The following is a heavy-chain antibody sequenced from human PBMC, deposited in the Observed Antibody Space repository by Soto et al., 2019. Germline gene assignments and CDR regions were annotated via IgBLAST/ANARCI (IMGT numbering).Heavy chain of an antibody. D-gene: IGHD2-2*01. CDR2: IIPIFGTA. Sequence: QVQLVQSGAEVKKPGSSVKVSCKASGGTFSSYAISWVRQAPGQGLEWMGGIIPIFGTANYAQKFQGRVTITADESTSTAYMELSSLRSEDTAVYYCARGEFCSSTSCPNWFDPWGQVTLVTVSS. V-gene: IGHV1-69*01. CDR1: GGTFSSYA. J-gene: IGHJ5*02. CDR3: ARGEFCSSTSCPNWFDP.